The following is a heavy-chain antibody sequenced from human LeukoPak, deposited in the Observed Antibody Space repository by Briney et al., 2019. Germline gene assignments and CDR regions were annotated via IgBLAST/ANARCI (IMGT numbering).Heavy chain of an antibody. V-gene: IGHV3-11*01. D-gene: IGHD2/OR15-2a*01. CDR1: GFTFSDYY. CDR3: ASISSFWAKDY. CDR2: ISSSGSTI. Sequence: GGSLRLSCAASGFTFSDYYMSWIRQAPGKGLEWVSYISSSGSTIYYADSVKGRFTISRDNAKNSLYLQMNSLRAEDTAVYYCASISSFWAKDYWGQGTLVTVFS. J-gene: IGHJ4*02.